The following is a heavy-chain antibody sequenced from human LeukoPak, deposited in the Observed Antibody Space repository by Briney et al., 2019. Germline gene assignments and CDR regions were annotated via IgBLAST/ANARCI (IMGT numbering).Heavy chain of an antibody. Sequence: SDTLSLTCTVSGGSISSGGYYWSWIRQHPGKGLEWIGYIFYSGSTSYNPSLKSRVTISVDTSKNQFSLKLSSVTAADTAVYYCARDSPSGGYWGQGTLVTVSS. D-gene: IGHD3-10*01. CDR2: IFYSGST. CDR1: GGSISSGGYY. J-gene: IGHJ4*02. V-gene: IGHV4-31*03. CDR3: ARDSPSGGY.